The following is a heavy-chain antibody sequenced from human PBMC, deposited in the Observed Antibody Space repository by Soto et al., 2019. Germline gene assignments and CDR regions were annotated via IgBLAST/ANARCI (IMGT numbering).Heavy chain of an antibody. CDR3: ARDRSGYCSGGSCLDAFDI. D-gene: IGHD2-15*01. Sequence: GGSLRLSCAASGFTFSSYAMSWVRQAPGKGLEWVSAISGSGGSTYYADSVKGRFTISRDNSKNTLYLQMNSLRAEDTAVYYCARDRSGYCSGGSCLDAFDIWGQGTMVTVSS. CDR1: GFTFSSYA. J-gene: IGHJ3*02. CDR2: ISGSGGST. V-gene: IGHV3-23*01.